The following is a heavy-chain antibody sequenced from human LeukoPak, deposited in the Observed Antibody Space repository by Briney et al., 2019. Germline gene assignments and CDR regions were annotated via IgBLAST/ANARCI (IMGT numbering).Heavy chain of an antibody. CDR3: ARHVHCSGGSCYRYGMDG. V-gene: IGHV4-59*08. CDR2: NHNTGST. CDR1: GGSISTFH. J-gene: IGHJ6*02. D-gene: IGHD2-15*01. Sequence: SETLSLTCTVSGGSISTFHWSWIRQPPGRGLEWIGFNHNTGSTNYNPSLNSRVTISVDTSKNQFFLKLGSVTAADTAVYYCARHVHCSGGSCYRYGMDGWGQGTTVTVSS.